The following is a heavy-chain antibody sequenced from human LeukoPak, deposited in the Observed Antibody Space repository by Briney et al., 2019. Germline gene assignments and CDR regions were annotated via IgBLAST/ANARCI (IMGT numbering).Heavy chain of an antibody. CDR3: AGRGCSNGVCHFDY. J-gene: IGHJ4*02. V-gene: IGHV3-21*06. CDR2: ISSSSTFI. Sequence: GGSLRLPCAASGFTFSTYSMNWVRQAPGKGLEWVSSISSSSTFIYYADSVKGRFTISRDNAENSLYLQMNSLRAEDTAVYYCAGRGCSNGVCHFDYWGQGTLVTVSS. CDR1: GFTFSTYS. D-gene: IGHD2-8*01.